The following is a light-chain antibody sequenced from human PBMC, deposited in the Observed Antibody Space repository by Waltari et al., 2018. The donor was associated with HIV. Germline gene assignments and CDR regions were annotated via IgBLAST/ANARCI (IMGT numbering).Light chain of an antibody. Sequence: QSALPQPRSVSGSPGQSVTISCTDNRSDVGGYNYVSWYQQHPGKAPKVMIYDVSKLPSGVPDRFSGSKSGNTASLTISGLQAEDEADYYCCSYAGSYIWVFGGGTKLTVL. CDR1: RSDVGGYNY. CDR3: CSYAGSYIWV. V-gene: IGLV2-11*01. J-gene: IGLJ3*02. CDR2: DVS.